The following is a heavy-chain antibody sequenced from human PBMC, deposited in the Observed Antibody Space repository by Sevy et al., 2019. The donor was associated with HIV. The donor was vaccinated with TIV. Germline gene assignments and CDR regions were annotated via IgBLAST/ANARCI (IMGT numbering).Heavy chain of an antibody. J-gene: IGHJ4*02. CDR2: ISSSSSTI. Sequence: GGSLRLSCAASGFMFSSYEMNWVRQAPGKGLGWILYISSSSSTIYYADSVKGRFTISRDNAKNSLYLQMNSLRTDDTAVYYCARDLPPSATTVAHFDYWGPGTLVTVSS. D-gene: IGHD4-17*01. V-gene: IGHV3-48*03. CDR3: ARDLPPSATTVAHFDY. CDR1: GFMFSSYE.